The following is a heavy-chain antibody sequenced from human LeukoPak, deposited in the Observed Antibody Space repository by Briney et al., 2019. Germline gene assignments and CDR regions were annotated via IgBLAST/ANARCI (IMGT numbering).Heavy chain of an antibody. CDR2: ISANNGNT. Sequence: ASVKVSCKASGYNFGIFGISWVRQAPGQGLEWMGWISANNGNTNYAQNLQGRVTMTTDTSTSTAYMELRSLRSDDTAVYYCARVGVVVPAAWFGPWGQGTLVTVSS. D-gene: IGHD2-2*01. J-gene: IGHJ5*02. CDR3: ARVGVVVPAAWFGP. V-gene: IGHV1-18*01. CDR1: GYNFGIFG.